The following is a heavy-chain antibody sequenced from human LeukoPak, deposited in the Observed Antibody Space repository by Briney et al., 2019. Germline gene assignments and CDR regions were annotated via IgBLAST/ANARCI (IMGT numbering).Heavy chain of an antibody. CDR2: IGSSSSYI. D-gene: IGHD2-2*01. J-gene: IGHJ2*01. V-gene: IGHV3-21*01. CDR1: GFTFSSYS. Sequence: GGSLRLSCAASGFTFSSYSMNWVRQAPGKGLEWVSSIGSSSSYIYYADSVKGRFTISRDNAKNSLYLQMNSLRAEDTAVYYCARPPDKYCSSTSCYSWYFDLWGRGTLVTVSS. CDR3: ARPPDKYCSSTSCYSWYFDL.